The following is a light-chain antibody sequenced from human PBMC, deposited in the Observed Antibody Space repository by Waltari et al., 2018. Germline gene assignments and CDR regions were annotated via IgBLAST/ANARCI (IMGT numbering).Light chain of an antibody. CDR3: HQYGSSPRT. J-gene: IGKJ1*01. CDR1: QSVTSSS. V-gene: IGKV3-20*01. Sequence: EIVLTQSPGTLSLSPGERATLSCGASQSVTSSSLAGYQQKPGQAPRLLMYDASNRAAGIPDRFSGSGSGTDFTLIISRLEPEDFAVYYCHQYGSSPRTFGQGTKVEIK. CDR2: DAS.